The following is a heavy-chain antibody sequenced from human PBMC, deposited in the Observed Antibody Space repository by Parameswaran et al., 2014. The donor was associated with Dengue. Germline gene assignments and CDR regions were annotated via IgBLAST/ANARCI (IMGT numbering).Heavy chain of an antibody. Sequence: PGKGLEWIGYIYYSGSTNYNPSLKSRVTISVDTSKNQFSLKLSSVTAADTAVYYCARVWQSDAFDIWGPRDNGHRLL. V-gene: IGHV4-59*13. CDR2: IYYSGST. D-gene: IGHD3-10*01. CDR3: ARVWQSDAFDI. J-gene: IGHJ3*02.